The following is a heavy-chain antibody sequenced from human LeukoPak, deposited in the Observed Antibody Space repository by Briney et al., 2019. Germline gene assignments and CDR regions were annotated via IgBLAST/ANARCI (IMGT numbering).Heavy chain of an antibody. CDR2: IYWDDDK. CDR1: GFSLSTSGVG. D-gene: IGHD3-10*01. V-gene: IGHV2-5*02. CDR3: AHSSPYVMVRGVTDSFDI. J-gene: IGHJ3*02. Sequence: SGPTLVNPTQTLTLTCTFSGFSLSTSGVGVGWIRQPPGKALEWLALIYWDDDKRYSPSLKSRLTITQDTSKNQVVLTMTNMDPVDTATYFRAHSSPYVMVRGVTDSFDIWGQGTMVTVSS.